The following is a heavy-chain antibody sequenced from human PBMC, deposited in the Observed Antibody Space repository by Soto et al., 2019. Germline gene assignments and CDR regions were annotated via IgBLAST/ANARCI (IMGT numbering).Heavy chain of an antibody. CDR1: GFTFSSYG. D-gene: IGHD3-10*01. CDR2: IWYDGSNK. CDR3: ARDRGIYGSGSYYNMPTSLQSSGMDV. V-gene: IGHV3-33*01. J-gene: IGHJ6*02. Sequence: GGSLRLSCAASGFTFSSYGMHWVRQAPGKGLEWVAVIWYDGSNKYYADSVKGRFTISRDNSKNTLYLQRNSLRAEDTAVYYCARDRGIYGSGSYYNMPTSLQSSGMDVWGQGTTVTVSS.